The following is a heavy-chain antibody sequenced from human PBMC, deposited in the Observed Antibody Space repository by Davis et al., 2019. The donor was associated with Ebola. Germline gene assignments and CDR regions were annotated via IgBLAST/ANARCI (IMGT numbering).Heavy chain of an antibody. Sequence: GESLKISCAASGFTFDTYAMSWVRQAPGKGLEWVSALSGSGGTTYYADSVKGRFTISRDNSKNTLYLQMNSLRAEDTAVYYCARIQDYGMDVWGKGTTVTVSS. V-gene: IGHV3-23*01. CDR1: GFTFDTYA. D-gene: IGHD5-18*01. CDR3: ARIQDYGMDV. CDR2: LSGSGGTT. J-gene: IGHJ6*04.